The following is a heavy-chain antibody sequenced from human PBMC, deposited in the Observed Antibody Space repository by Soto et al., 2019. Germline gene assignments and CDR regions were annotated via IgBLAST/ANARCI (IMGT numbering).Heavy chain of an antibody. V-gene: IGHV4-59*01. CDR1: GGSINTYF. Sequence: SETLSLTCSVSGGSINTYFWNWIRQPPGKGLEWIGYIYYSGSTNYNPSLKSRVTISIDTSKNQFSLKLTSVTAADTAVYYCATSLYGGKVDYWGQGTLVTVSS. J-gene: IGHJ4*02. CDR2: IYYSGST. D-gene: IGHD4-17*01. CDR3: ATSLYGGKVDY.